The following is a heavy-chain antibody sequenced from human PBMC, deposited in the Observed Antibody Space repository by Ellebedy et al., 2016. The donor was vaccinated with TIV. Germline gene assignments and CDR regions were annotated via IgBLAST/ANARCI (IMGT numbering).Heavy chain of an antibody. CDR1: GGSISSSSYY. CDR2: IYYSGNT. D-gene: IGHD3-10*01. J-gene: IGHJ4*02. V-gene: IGHV4-39*07. CDR3: ARVLIRGVIPIYRFDY. Sequence: SETLSLXCTVSGGSISSSSYYWGWIRQPPGKGLEWIGNIYYSGNTYYNPSFKSRLTISVDTSKNQFSLKLRSVTAADTAVYYCARVLIRGVIPIYRFDYWGQGTLVTVSS.